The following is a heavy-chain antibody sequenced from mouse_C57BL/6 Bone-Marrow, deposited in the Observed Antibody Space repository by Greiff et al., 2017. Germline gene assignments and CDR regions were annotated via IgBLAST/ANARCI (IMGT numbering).Heavy chain of an antibody. J-gene: IGHJ4*01. D-gene: IGHD1-1*01. Sequence: VQVVESGAELAKPGASVKLSCKASGYTFTSYWMHWVKQRPGQGLEWIGYINPSSGYTKSNQKFKDKATLTADKSSSTAYMQLSSLTYEDSAVYYCATKPPYYYGSSYVDAMDYWGQGTSVTVAS. CDR3: ATKPPYYYGSSYVDAMDY. V-gene: IGHV1-7*01. CDR2: INPSSGYT. CDR1: GYTFTSYW.